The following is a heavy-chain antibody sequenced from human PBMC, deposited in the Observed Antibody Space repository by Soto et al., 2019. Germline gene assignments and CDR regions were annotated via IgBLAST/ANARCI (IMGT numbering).Heavy chain of an antibody. Sequence: QVQLVQSGAEVKKPGASVKVSCQASGYTLTNYYLHWVRQGPGQGLEWMGIINPREGSTKYQQKFQGRVTMTSETATNRVYLELSTLTSEDTAVYYCARADNDFWSGYETSVDDYFGMDVWGQGTTVTVSS. CDR1: GYTLTNYY. D-gene: IGHD3-3*01. CDR2: INPREGST. V-gene: IGHV1-46*01. CDR3: ARADNDFWSGYETSVDDYFGMDV. J-gene: IGHJ6*02.